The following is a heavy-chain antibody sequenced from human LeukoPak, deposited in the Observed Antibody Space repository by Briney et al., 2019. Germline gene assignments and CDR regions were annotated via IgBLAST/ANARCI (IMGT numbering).Heavy chain of an antibody. D-gene: IGHD6-13*01. CDR2: IIPIFGTA. CDR1: GGTFSSYA. V-gene: IGHV1-69*13. Sequence: SVKVSCKASGGTFSSYAISWVRQAPGQGLEWMGGIIPIFGTANYAQKFQGRVTITADESTSTAYMELSSLRSEDTAVYYCAKRGLSSSWTSFDYWGQGTLVTVSS. CDR3: AKRGLSSSWTSFDY. J-gene: IGHJ4*02.